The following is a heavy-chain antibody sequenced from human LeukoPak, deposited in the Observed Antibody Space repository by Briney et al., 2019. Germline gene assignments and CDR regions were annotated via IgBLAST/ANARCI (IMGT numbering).Heavy chain of an antibody. D-gene: IGHD4-23*01. CDR3: AKDREVVTRSYFDY. CDR2: ISYDGGKK. Sequence: GGSLRHSCAASGFTFSSYGMHWVRQAPGKGLEWVAVISYDGGKKHYADSVKGRFTISRDNSKSTLYLQMNSLSAEDTAVYYCAKDREVVTRSYFDYWGQGTLVTVSS. V-gene: IGHV3-30*18. J-gene: IGHJ4*02. CDR1: GFTFSSYG.